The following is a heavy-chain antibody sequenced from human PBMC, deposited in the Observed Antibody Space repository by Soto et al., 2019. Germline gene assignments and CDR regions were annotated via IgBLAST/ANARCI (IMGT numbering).Heavy chain of an antibody. V-gene: IGHV4-34*01. CDR3: ARGALVWFGAHDYYGMDV. D-gene: IGHD3-10*01. Sequence: QVQLQQWGAGLLKPSETLSLTCAVYGGSFSGYSWTWIRQPPGKGLEWIGEIYHSGGTNYHPSLKSRVTISVDTSNNHFSLKLSSVTAADTAVYYCARGALVWFGAHDYYGMDVWGQGTTVTVSS. J-gene: IGHJ6*02. CDR1: GGSFSGYS. CDR2: IYHSGGT.